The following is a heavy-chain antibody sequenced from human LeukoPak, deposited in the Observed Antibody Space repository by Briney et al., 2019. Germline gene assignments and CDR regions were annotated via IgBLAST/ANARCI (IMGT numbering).Heavy chain of an antibody. Sequence: ASVKVSCKASGYTFTGYHIHWVRQAPGQGLEWMGRISPYSGGTNFAQKFQGRVTMTRDTSITTAYMDLSSLTPDDTAVYFCARGKGSLTRGWNTGYWGQGTQVTVSS. CDR3: ARGKGSLTRGWNTGY. V-gene: IGHV1-2*06. J-gene: IGHJ4*02. D-gene: IGHD1/OR15-1a*01. CDR1: GYTFTGYH. CDR2: ISPYSGGT.